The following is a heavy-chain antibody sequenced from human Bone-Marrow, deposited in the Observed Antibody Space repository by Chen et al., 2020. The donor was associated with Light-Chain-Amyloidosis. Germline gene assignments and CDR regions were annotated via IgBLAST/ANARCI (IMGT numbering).Heavy chain of an antibody. CDR2: IYYSGST. V-gene: IGHV4-59*01. Sequence: QVQLQESGPGLVKPSETLSLTCTVSGGSISSYYWSWIRQPPGKGLEWIGYIYYSGSTNYNPSLKSRVTISVDTSKNQFSLKLSSVTAADTAVYYCAIDNSQNFDYWGQGTLVTVSS. D-gene: IGHD5-18*01. CDR1: GGSISSYY. CDR3: AIDNSQNFDY. J-gene: IGHJ4*02.